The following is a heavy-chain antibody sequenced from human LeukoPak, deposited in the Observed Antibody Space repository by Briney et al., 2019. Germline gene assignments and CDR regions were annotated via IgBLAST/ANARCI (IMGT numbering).Heavy chain of an antibody. CDR3: ARSIAAAVYFDY. V-gene: IGHV1-46*01. J-gene: IGHJ4*02. Sequence: ASVKVSCKASGYTFTGYYMHWVRQAPGQGLEWMGIINPSGGSTNYAQKFQGRVTMTRDTSTSTVYMELSSLRSEDTAVYYCARSIAAAVYFDYWGQGTLVTVSS. CDR1: GYTFTGYY. CDR2: INPSGGST. D-gene: IGHD6-13*01.